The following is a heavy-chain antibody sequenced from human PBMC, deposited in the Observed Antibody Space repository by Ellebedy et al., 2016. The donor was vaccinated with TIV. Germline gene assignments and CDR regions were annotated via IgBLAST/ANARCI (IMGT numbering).Heavy chain of an antibody. Sequence: GGSLRLXXAASGFTFSNYWMSWVRQAPGKGLEWVANIMKDGSEKYYVDSVKGRFTISRDNAKNSLFLQMNSLRAEDTAVYYCARGPVQYYYGSGIYYFDYWGQGTLVTVSS. CDR3: ARGPVQYYYGSGIYYFDY. D-gene: IGHD3-10*01. J-gene: IGHJ4*02. CDR2: IMKDGSEK. V-gene: IGHV3-7*03. CDR1: GFTFSNYW.